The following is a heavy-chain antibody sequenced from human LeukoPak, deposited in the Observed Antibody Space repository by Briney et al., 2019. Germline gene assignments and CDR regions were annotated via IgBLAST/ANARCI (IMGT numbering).Heavy chain of an antibody. V-gene: IGHV3-23*01. CDR1: GFTFSSYA. D-gene: IGHD6-13*01. Sequence: TGGSLRLSCAASGFTFSSYAMSWVRQAPGKGLEWVSAISGSGGSTYYADSVKGRFTISRDNSKNTLYLQMNSLRAEDTAVYYCAKGISSSWYISWFDPWGQGTLVTVSS. J-gene: IGHJ5*02. CDR2: ISGSGGST. CDR3: AKGISSSWYISWFDP.